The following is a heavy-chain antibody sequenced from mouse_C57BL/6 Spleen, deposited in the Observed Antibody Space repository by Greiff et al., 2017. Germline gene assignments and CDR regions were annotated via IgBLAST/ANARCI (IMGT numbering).Heavy chain of an antibody. CDR2: IDPETGGT. D-gene: IGHD2-1*01. J-gene: IGHJ1*03. V-gene: IGHV1-15*01. CDR1: GYTFTDYE. Sequence: QVQLQQSGAELVRPGASVTLSCKASGYTFTDYEMHWVKQTPVHGLEWIGAIDPETGGTAYNPKFKGKGILTADTYTSTAYMDLRSLTSEDSAVYYCTKSLLLDDFDVWGTGTTVTVSS. CDR3: TKSLLLDDFDV.